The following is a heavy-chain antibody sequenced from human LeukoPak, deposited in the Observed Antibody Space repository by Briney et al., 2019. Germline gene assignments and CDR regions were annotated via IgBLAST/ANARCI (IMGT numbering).Heavy chain of an antibody. CDR3: AKEGYYGSGSFPDY. D-gene: IGHD3-10*01. J-gene: IGHJ4*02. CDR2: VSSDGNNK. CDR1: GFTFSSYG. V-gene: IGHV3-30*18. Sequence: GGSLRLSCAASGFTFSSYGIHWVRQAPAKGLEWLGVVSSDGNNKYYPDSVKGRFTISRDNSKNTLHLQMNSLRAEDTAVYYCAKEGYYGSGSFPDYWGRGTLVTVSS.